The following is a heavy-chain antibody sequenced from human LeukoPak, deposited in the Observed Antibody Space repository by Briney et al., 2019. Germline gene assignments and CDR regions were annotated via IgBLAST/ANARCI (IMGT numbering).Heavy chain of an antibody. Sequence: PGRSLRLSCAASGFTFSSSAMHWVRQAPGKGLEWVAVISYDGTNKYYADSVKGRFTISRGNSKNTLYLQMNSLRAEDTAVYYCAGALAGTDTWGYFDDWGQGTLVTVSS. CDR1: GFTFSSSA. D-gene: IGHD6-13*01. J-gene: IGHJ4*02. CDR3: AGALAGTDTWGYFDD. V-gene: IGHV3-30-3*01. CDR2: ISYDGTNK.